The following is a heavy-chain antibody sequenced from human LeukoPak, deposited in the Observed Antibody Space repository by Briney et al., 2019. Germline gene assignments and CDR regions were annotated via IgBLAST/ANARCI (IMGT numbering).Heavy chain of an antibody. CDR3: AKDRGLDDFWSGYGGYMDV. V-gene: IGHV3-43D*03. CDR2: ISWDGVST. D-gene: IGHD3-3*01. Sequence: GGSLRLSCAASGFTFADFAIHWVRQAPGKGLEWVSLISWDGVSTYYADSVKGRFTISRDNRKNSLYLQMNSLRAEDTALYYCAKDRGLDDFWSGYGGYMDVWGKGTTVTISS. J-gene: IGHJ6*03. CDR1: GFTFADFA.